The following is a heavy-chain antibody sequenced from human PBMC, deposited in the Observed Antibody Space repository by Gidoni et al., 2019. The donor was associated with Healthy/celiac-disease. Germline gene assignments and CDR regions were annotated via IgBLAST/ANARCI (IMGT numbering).Heavy chain of an antibody. Sequence: QVHLVESGGGVVQPGRSLRLSCGDSGFPFRTYGIHWVRQAPGRGLEWVAVISYDGSNKYYADAVKGRFTISRDNSKNTLYLQMNNLRAEDTAMYYCAKDPFPWKTFGGYCFDYWGLGTLVTVSS. J-gene: IGHJ4*02. CDR3: AKDPFPWKTFGGYCFDY. CDR2: ISYDGSNK. V-gene: IGHV3-30*18. CDR1: GFPFRTYG. D-gene: IGHD3-3*01.